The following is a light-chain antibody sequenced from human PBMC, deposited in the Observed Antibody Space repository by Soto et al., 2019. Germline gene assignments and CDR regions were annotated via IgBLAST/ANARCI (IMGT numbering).Light chain of an antibody. CDR3: QQYNNWPPEGT. CDR1: QSVSSN. J-gene: IGKJ1*01. Sequence: EIVLTQSPGTLSVSPGERATLSCRASQSVSSNLAWYQQKPGQAPRLLIYGASTRATGIPARFSGSGSGTEFTLTISSLQSEDFAVYYCQQYNNWPPEGTFGQGTKVDI. V-gene: IGKV3-15*01. CDR2: GAS.